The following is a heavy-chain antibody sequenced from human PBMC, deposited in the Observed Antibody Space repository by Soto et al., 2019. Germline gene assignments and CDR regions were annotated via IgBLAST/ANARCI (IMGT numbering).Heavy chain of an antibody. CDR2: ISWNRGSI. J-gene: IGHJ4*02. CDR1: GFTFDDYA. V-gene: IGHV3-9*01. CDR3: AKDTSKTRLVELDY. D-gene: IGHD2-8*02. Sequence: GGSLRLSCAASGFTFDDYAMHWVRQAPGKGLEWVSGISWNRGSIGYAVSVTGGFTISRDNAKNSLYLEMNSLRAEDTALYYCAKDTSKTRLVELDYWGQGTLVTVSS.